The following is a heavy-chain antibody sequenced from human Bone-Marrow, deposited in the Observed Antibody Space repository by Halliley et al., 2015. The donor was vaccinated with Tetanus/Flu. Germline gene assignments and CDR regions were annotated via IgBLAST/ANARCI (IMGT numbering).Heavy chain of an antibody. Sequence: GKGREWMGRIDPSDSHTNYSPSFQGHVIISADKSISTAYLQWNSLQTSDPAMYYCARGSGWTDYWGQGTRATVSS. CDR3: ARGSGWTDY. V-gene: IGHV5-10-1*01. D-gene: IGHD6-19*01. CDR2: IDPSDSHT. J-gene: IGHJ4*02.